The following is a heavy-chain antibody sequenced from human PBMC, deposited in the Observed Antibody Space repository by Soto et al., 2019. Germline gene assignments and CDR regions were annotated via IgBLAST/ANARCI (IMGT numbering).Heavy chain of an antibody. CDR1: GFTFSSYA. Sequence: GGSLRLSCAASGFTFSSYAMSWVRQAPGKGLEWVSGISGSGDSTYYADSVKGRFTISRDNSKNTLYLQMNSLRAEDTAVYYCAKEQKWIQLWLFDYWGQGALVTVSS. CDR3: AKEQKWIQLWLFDY. V-gene: IGHV3-23*01. CDR2: ISGSGDST. J-gene: IGHJ4*02. D-gene: IGHD5-18*01.